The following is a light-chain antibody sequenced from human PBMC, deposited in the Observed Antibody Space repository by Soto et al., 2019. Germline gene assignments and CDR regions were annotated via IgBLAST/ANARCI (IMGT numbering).Light chain of an antibody. V-gene: IGKV1-33*01. CDR1: QDISNS. J-gene: IGKJ5*01. CDR2: DAS. Sequence: DIQMTQSPSSLSASVGDRVTITCQASQDISNSLNWYQQKPGKAPKLLIYDASNLEAGVPSRFSGSGSGTDFTLTISSLQPEDVATYSCQQYANPITFGQGTRLEIK. CDR3: QQYANPIT.